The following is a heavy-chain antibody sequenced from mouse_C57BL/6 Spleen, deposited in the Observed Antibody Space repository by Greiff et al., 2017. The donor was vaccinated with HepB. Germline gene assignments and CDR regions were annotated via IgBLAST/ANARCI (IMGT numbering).Heavy chain of an antibody. CDR2: ISSGSSTI. Sequence: EVKVVESGGGLVKPGGSLKLSCAASGFTFSDYGMHWVRQAPEKGLEWVAYISSGSSTIYYADTVKGRFTISRDNAKNTLFLQMTSLRSEDTAMYYCARDGSSFREAWFAYWGQGTLVTVSA. D-gene: IGHD1-1*01. CDR3: ARDGSSFREAWFAY. V-gene: IGHV5-17*01. J-gene: IGHJ3*01. CDR1: GFTFSDYG.